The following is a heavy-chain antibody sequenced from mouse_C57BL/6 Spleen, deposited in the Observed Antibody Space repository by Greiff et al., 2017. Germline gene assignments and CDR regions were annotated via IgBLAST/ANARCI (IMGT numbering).Heavy chain of an antibody. J-gene: IGHJ3*01. CDR1: GYTFTSYG. CDR2: IHPRSGNT. Sequence: QVQLQQSGAELARPGASVKLSCKASGYTFTSYGISWVKQRTGQGLEWIGEIHPRSGNTYYNEKFKGKATLTADKSSITVYMELRSLTSEDSAVYYCARGGDYGSYFAYWGQGTLVTVSA. V-gene: IGHV1-81*01. D-gene: IGHD1-1*01. CDR3: ARGGDYGSYFAY.